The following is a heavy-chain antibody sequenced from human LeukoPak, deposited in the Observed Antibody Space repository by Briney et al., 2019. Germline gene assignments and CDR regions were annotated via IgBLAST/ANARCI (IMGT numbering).Heavy chain of an antibody. CDR2: ISFDGSQK. V-gene: IGHV3-30*02. J-gene: IGHJ4*02. CDR1: GFTFSNYG. D-gene: IGHD7-27*01. Sequence: GGSLRLSCAASGFTFSNYGMHWVRQAPGKGLEWVALISFDGSQKYYADSVKGRFTISRDNSKSTVYLQMNGLRAEDTALYYCAKARGDLQAFDYWGQGTLVTVSS. CDR3: AKARGDLQAFDY.